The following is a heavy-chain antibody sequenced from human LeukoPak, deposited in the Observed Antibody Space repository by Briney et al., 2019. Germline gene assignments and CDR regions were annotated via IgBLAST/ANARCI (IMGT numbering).Heavy chain of an antibody. CDR3: ARYGSGSYKLDY. CDR1: GGTFSSYA. D-gene: IGHD3-10*01. Sequence: SVKVSCKASGGTFSSYAISWVRQAPGQGLEWMGGIIPIFGTANYAQRFQGRVTITADESTSTAYMELSSLRSEDTAVYYCARYGSGSYKLDYWGQGTLVTVSS. CDR2: IIPIFGTA. J-gene: IGHJ4*02. V-gene: IGHV1-69*13.